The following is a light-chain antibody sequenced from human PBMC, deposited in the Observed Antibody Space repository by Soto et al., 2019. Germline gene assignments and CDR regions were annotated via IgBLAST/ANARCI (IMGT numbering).Light chain of an antibody. CDR1: HDITSF. CDR3: QHCDYLPI. Sequence: DIQMTQSPSSLSASVGDRVTITCQASHDITSFLNWYQHKPERAPTLLIYDASILEAGVPTRFSGSGSGTHFTFTISSLQPEDVATYYCQHCDYLPIFGPGTTVDFK. CDR2: DAS. V-gene: IGKV1-33*01. J-gene: IGKJ3*01.